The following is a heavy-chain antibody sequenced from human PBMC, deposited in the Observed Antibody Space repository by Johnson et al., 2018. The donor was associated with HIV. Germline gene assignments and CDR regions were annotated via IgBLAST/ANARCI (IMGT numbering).Heavy chain of an antibody. D-gene: IGHD3-16*01. CDR2: INSDGSST. CDR1: GVTFITCT. V-gene: IGHV3-74*01. CDR3: ARDGGRGEFDI. Sequence: EVQLVESGGGVVQTGRSLRVSCAASGVTFITCTIYWVRKAPGKGLEWVSRINSDGSSTSSADSVKGRFTIFRDNAQHTLYLQLNSLRAEDTAVYYCARDGGRGEFDIWGQGT. J-gene: IGHJ3*02.